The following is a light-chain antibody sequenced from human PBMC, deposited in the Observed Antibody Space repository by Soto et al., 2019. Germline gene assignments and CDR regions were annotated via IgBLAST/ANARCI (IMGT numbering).Light chain of an antibody. CDR2: DVS. V-gene: IGLV2-14*03. Sequence: QSVLTQPASVSGSPGQSITISCTGTSSDVGGYNYVSWYQQHPGKAPKLMIYDVSNRPSGVSNRFSGSKSGNTASLTISGLQAEDEADYYCSSYTSGSTGVFGTGTKVTVL. CDR3: SSYTSGSTGV. CDR1: SSDVGGYNY. J-gene: IGLJ1*01.